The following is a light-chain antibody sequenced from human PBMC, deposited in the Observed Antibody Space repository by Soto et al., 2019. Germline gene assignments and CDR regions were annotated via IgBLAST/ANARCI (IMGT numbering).Light chain of an antibody. CDR1: QNVGSNY. V-gene: IGKV3-20*01. CDR2: AAS. J-gene: IGKJ1*01. Sequence: EIVLTQSPGTLSLSPGDRATLSCRASQNVGSNYLAWYQQKPGQAPRLLIYAASSRAPGIPARFSGSGSGTDFTLTLSRLDPEDFAVYHCQQYGGSPWTFGQGTKVEIK. CDR3: QQYGGSPWT.